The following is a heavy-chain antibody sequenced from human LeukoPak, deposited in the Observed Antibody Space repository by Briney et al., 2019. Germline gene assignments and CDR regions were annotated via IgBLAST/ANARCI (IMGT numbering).Heavy chain of an antibody. J-gene: IGHJ4*02. CDR1: GGSVSAYY. Sequence: SETLSLTCSVSGGSVSAYYWSWIRQPPGKGLEYIGYMSYSGSTNCNPSVKSRVTISIDASRNQFSLKLSSVTAADTAVYYCARMISGDYFDYWGQGTLVTVSS. V-gene: IGHV4-59*02. CDR3: ARMISGDYFDY. CDR2: MSYSGST. D-gene: IGHD6-25*01.